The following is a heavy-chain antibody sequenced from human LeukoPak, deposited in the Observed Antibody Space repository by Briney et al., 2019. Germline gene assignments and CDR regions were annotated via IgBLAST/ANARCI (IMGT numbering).Heavy chain of an antibody. V-gene: IGHV1-69*05. Sequence: SVKVSCKASGGTFSSYAISWVRQAPGQGLEWMGGIIPIFGTANYAQKFQGRVTITTDESTSTAYMELSSLRSEDTAVYYCARESRIAAADTDFDYWGQGTLVTVSS. J-gene: IGHJ4*02. CDR2: IIPIFGTA. CDR1: GGTFSSYA. D-gene: IGHD6-13*01. CDR3: ARESRIAAADTDFDY.